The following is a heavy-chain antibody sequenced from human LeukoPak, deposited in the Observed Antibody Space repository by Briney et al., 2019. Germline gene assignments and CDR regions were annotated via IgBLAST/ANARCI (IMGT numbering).Heavy chain of an antibody. CDR2: IYSGGST. J-gene: IGHJ4*02. V-gene: IGHV3-66*01. Sequence: PGGSLRLSYAASEFSVCSNYMTWVRQAPGNGLEWVSLIYSGGSTYYADSVKGRFTISRDNSKNMLYLQMNSLRAEDTAVYYCARGTSGYHNTGGQGTLVTVSS. CDR1: EFSVCSNY. D-gene: IGHD5-12*01. CDR3: ARGTSGYHNT.